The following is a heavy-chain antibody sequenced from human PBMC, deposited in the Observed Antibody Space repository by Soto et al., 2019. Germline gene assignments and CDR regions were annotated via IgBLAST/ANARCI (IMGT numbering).Heavy chain of an antibody. CDR1: EFNFNTYS. Sequence: EVRLVESGGGLVKPGGSLRVSCAASEFNFNTYSMNWVRQAPGKGLQWVSFISASGAYKYYADSVRGRFTISRDNAKKSVFLEMNSLTADDTAIYYCAGERSALPGARDAMDVWGQGTTVTVSS. CDR3: AGERSALPGARDAMDV. V-gene: IGHV3-21*02. CDR2: ISASGAYK. J-gene: IGHJ6*02. D-gene: IGHD1-26*01.